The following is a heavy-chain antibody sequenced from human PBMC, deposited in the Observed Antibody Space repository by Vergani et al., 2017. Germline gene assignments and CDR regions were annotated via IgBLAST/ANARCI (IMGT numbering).Heavy chain of an antibody. D-gene: IGHD3-3*01. V-gene: IGHV3-30*18. CDR3: AKETEFWSGHPDYFDY. CDR1: GFTFSSYG. J-gene: IGHJ4*02. CDR2: ISYDGSNK. Sequence: QVQLVESGGGVVQPGRSLRLSCAASGFTFSSYGMHWVRQAPGKGLEWVAVISYDGSNKYYADSVKGRFTISRDNSKNTLYLQMNSLRAEDTAVYYCAKETEFWSGHPDYFDYWGQGTLVTVSS.